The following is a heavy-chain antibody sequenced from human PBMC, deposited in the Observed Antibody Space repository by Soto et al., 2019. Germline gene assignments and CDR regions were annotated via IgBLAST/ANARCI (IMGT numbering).Heavy chain of an antibody. CDR1: GFTFITYA. V-gene: IGHV3-23*01. D-gene: IGHD3-10*01. CDR3: ALRKTGSFFDY. CDR2: IGASGAGT. J-gene: IGHJ4*02. Sequence: GSLRLACAASGFTFITYAISCCRQAPGKGLEWVSGIGASGAGTYYAESVKGRFTISRDNSKNTLHLQMNSLRAEDTAVYYCALRKTGSFFDYWGQGTLVTVSS.